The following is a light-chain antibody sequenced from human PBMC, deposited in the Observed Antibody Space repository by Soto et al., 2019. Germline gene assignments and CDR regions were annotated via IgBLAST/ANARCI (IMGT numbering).Light chain of an antibody. J-gene: IGKJ2*01. CDR3: LQDYSYPYT. CDR2: AAS. CDR1: QGIRID. Sequence: AIPMTQSPSSLSASVGDRVTITCRASQGIRIDVGWYQQKPGKAPKLLIYAASSLQSGVPSRFSGSGSGTDFTLTISSLQPEDFATYYCLQDYSYPYTFGQGTKLEIK. V-gene: IGKV1-6*01.